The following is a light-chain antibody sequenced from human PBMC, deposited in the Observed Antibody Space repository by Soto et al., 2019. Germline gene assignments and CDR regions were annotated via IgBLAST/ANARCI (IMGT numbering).Light chain of an antibody. V-gene: IGKV3-15*01. CDR3: QQYYSFPPFT. Sequence: EIVMTQSPATLSVSPGERATLSCRASQSVSSKLAWFQQKPGQAPSLLIYGVSTRAIGVPVRFSGSGSGTEFTLTINSLQSEDFATYYCQQYYSFPPFTFGPGTKVDIK. CDR1: QSVSSK. CDR2: GVS. J-gene: IGKJ3*01.